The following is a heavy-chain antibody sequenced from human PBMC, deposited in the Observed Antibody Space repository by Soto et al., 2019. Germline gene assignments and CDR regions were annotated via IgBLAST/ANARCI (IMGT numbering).Heavy chain of an antibody. CDR1: GFTFSVYW. J-gene: IGHJ6*02. Sequence: EVQLVESGGGLVQPGGSLRLSCAASGFTFSVYWMHWVRQAPGKGLVWVSRIDSDGSTTSYADSVKGRFTISRDNAKSTLYLQMKSLRAEDTAVYYCARPGYSNYGPGVDVWGQWTTVTVSS. V-gene: IGHV3-74*01. CDR3: ARPGYSNYGPGVDV. CDR2: IDSDGSTT. D-gene: IGHD4-4*01.